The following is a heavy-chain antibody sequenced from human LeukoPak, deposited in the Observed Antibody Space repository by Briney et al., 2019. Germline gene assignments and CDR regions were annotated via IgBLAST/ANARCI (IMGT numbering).Heavy chain of an antibody. D-gene: IGHD3-22*01. J-gene: IGHJ4*02. Sequence: GGSLRLSCAASGFTFSRYWMHWVRQAPGKGLEWVSSISSRSTYIYYADSLKGRFTISRDNAKNSLYLQMNSLRAEDTAVYYCARDLTHPDYYDSSGSLMYWGQGILVTVSS. CDR2: ISSRSTYI. V-gene: IGHV3-21*01. CDR3: ARDLTHPDYYDSSGSLMY. CDR1: GFTFSRYW.